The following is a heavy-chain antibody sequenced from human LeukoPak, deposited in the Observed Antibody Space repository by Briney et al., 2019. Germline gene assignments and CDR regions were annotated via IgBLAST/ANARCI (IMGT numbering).Heavy chain of an antibody. Sequence: GGSLRLSCTASGFTFSSHTMTWIRQAPGMGLEWVSSISTGSSYIYYADSVKGRFTISRDNAKNSLYLQMNSLRAEDTAVYYCARKCKTGTTKGSFDYWGQGTLVTVSS. CDR1: GFTFSSHT. V-gene: IGHV3-21*01. D-gene: IGHD1-1*01. CDR3: ARKCKTGTTKGSFDY. CDR2: ISTGSSYI. J-gene: IGHJ4*02.